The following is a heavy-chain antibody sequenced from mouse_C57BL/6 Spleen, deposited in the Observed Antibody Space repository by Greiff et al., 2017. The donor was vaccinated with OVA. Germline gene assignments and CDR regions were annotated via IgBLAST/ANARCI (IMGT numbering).Heavy chain of an antibody. J-gene: IGHJ4*01. CDR3: ARPAQATGYAMDY. CDR2: ISSGSSTI. V-gene: IGHV5-17*01. Sequence: EVQGVESGGGLVKPGGSLTLSCAASGFTFSDYGMHWVRQAPEKGLEWVAYISSGSSTIYYADTVKGRFTISRDNAKNTLFLQMTSLRSEDTAMYYCARPAQATGYAMDYWGQGTSVTVSS. CDR1: GFTFSDYG. D-gene: IGHD3-2*02.